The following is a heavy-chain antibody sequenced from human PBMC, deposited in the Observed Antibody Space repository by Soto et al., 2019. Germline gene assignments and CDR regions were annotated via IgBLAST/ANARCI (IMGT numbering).Heavy chain of an antibody. CDR2: IYYSGST. CDR1: GGSISSGGYY. CDR3: ARVRIRPRAFDY. Sequence: SETLSLSCTVSGGSISSGGYYWSWIRQHPGKGLEWIGYIYYSGSTYYNPSLKSRVTISVDTSKNQFSLKLSSVTAADTAVYYCARVRIRPRAFDYWGQGTLVTVSS. D-gene: IGHD2-15*01. V-gene: IGHV4-31*03. J-gene: IGHJ4*02.